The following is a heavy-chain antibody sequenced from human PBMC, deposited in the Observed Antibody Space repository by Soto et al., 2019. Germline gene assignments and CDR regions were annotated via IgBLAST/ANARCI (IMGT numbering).Heavy chain of an antibody. J-gene: IGHJ1*01. V-gene: IGHV3-73*02. CDR1: GFTFSGST. CDR2: LRSKANDYAT. D-gene: IGHD2-15*01. Sequence: EVQLVQSGGGLVQPGGSLKLSCAASGFTFSGSTVHWVRQAPGKGLQWVGGLRSKANDYATTYIAPVKGRFTISRDDSRNTAYLQMSDLKTEDTAVYYCTGGYCTGGTCYSGYFQHWGQGALVTVFS. CDR3: TGGYCTGGTCYSGYFQH.